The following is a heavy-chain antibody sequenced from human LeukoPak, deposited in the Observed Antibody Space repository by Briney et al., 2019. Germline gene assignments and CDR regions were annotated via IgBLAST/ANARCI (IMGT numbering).Heavy chain of an antibody. D-gene: IGHD4-23*01. J-gene: IGHJ3*02. V-gene: IGHV3-30*03. CDR2: ISYDGSNK. CDR3: ATGGASVFLDAFDI. Sequence: GGSLRLSCAASGSTFSTYGMHWVRQAPGKGLEWVAVISYDGSNKFYADSVKGRFTTSRDNSKNTLYLQMNSLRAEDTAVYYCATGGASVFLDAFDIWGQGTMVTVSS. CDR1: GSTFSTYG.